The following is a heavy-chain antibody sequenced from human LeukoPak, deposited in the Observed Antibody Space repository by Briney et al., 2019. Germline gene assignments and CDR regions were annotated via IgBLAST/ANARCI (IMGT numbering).Heavy chain of an antibody. CDR1: GGSISSYY. CDR3: ARDSDWGETL. J-gene: IGHJ4*02. CDR2: IYYSGST. Sequence: SETLSLTCTVSGGSISSYYWSWIRQPPGKGLEWIGYIYYSGSTNYNLSLKSRVTISVNTSKNQFSLKLSSVTAADTAVYYCARDSDWGETLWGQGTLVTVSS. V-gene: IGHV4-59*01. D-gene: IGHD2-21*01.